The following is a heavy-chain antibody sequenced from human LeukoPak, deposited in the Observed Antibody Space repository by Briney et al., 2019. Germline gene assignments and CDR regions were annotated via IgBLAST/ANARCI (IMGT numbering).Heavy chain of an antibody. J-gene: IGHJ3*02. V-gene: IGHV3-30-3*01. CDR1: GFTFSSYA. D-gene: IGHD2-15*01. Sequence: PGRSLRLSCAASGFTFSSYAMHWVRQAPGKGLEWVAVISYDGSNKYYADSVKGRFTISRDNSKNTLYLQMNSLRAEDTAVYYCARESILLKAFDIWGQGTMVTVSS. CDR3: ARESILLKAFDI. CDR2: ISYDGSNK.